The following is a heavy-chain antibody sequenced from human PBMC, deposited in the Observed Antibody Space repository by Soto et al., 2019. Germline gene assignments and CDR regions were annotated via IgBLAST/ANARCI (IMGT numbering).Heavy chain of an antibody. CDR2: ISAYNGNT. CDR1: GYTFTSYG. J-gene: IGHJ4*02. V-gene: IGHV1-18*01. D-gene: IGHD3-22*01. Sequence: QVQLVQSGAEVKKPGASVKVSCKASGYTFTSYGISWVRQAPGQGLEWMXWISAYNGNTNYAQKLQGRVTMTTDTSTSTAYMELRSLRSDDTAVYYWARERDSSGYSVPFDYRGQGTLVTFSS. CDR3: ARERDSSGYSVPFDY.